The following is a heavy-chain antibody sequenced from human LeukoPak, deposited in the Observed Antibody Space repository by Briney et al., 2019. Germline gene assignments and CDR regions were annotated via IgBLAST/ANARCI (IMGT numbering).Heavy chain of an antibody. Sequence: ASVKVCCKASGGTFSSYAISWVRQAPGQGLEWMGGIIPIFGTANYAQKFQGRVTITADKSTSTAYMELSSLRSEDTAVYYCAGSYCSSTSCQDPDYSYGMDVWGKGTTVTVSS. CDR1: GGTFSSYA. J-gene: IGHJ6*04. CDR3: AGSYCSSTSCQDPDYSYGMDV. V-gene: IGHV1-69*06. CDR2: IIPIFGTA. D-gene: IGHD2-2*01.